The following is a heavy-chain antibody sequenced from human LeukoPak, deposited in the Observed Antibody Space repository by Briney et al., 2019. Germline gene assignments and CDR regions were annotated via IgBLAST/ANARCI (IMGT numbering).Heavy chain of an antibody. Sequence: GRSLRLSCAASGFTFSSYGMHWVRQAPGKGREGVAVIWYDGSNKYYTDSVKGRFTISRDNSKNTLYLQMNSLRAEDTAVYYCARGQYSPDYWGQGTLVTVSS. CDR1: GFTFSSYG. V-gene: IGHV3-33*01. CDR3: ARGQYSPDY. CDR2: IWYDGSNK. J-gene: IGHJ4*02. D-gene: IGHD2-15*01.